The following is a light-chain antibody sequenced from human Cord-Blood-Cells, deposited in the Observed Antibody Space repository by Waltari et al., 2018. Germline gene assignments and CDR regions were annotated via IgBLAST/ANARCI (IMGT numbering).Light chain of an antibody. V-gene: IGLV4-60*02. CDR2: LEGSGSY. Sequence: QPVLTQSSSASASLGSSVKLTCTLSSGHSSYIIAWHQQQPGKAPRYLMKLEGSGSYNKGSGFPDRFSGSSSGADRYLTISNLQFEDEADYYCETWDRNTRVFGGGTKLTVL. CDR3: ETWDRNTRV. CDR1: SGHSSYI. J-gene: IGLJ3*02.